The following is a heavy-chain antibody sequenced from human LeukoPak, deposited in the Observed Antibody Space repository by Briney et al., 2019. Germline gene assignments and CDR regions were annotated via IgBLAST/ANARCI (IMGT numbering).Heavy chain of an antibody. Sequence: PSETLSLTCTVSGVSISSGGYYWSWIRQHPGKGLEWIGYIYYSGSPYYNPSLKSRVTVSVDTSKNQFSLKLSSVTAADTAVYYCAREDDSSGYPDYWGQGTLVTVSS. V-gene: IGHV4-31*03. CDR2: IYYSGSP. J-gene: IGHJ4*02. D-gene: IGHD3-22*01. CDR3: AREDDSSGYPDY. CDR1: GVSISSGGYY.